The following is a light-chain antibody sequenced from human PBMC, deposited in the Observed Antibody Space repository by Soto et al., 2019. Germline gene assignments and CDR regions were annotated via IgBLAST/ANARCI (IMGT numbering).Light chain of an antibody. CDR3: SSYTSSSTLVV. J-gene: IGLJ2*01. Sequence: QSVLTQTASLSGSPGQSITISCTGTSSDVGGYNYVSWYQQHPGKAPKLMIYDVSYRPSGVSNRFSGSKSGNTASLTISGLQAEDEADYYCSSYTSSSTLVVFGGGTKVTVL. CDR2: DVS. V-gene: IGLV2-14*01. CDR1: SSDVGGYNY.